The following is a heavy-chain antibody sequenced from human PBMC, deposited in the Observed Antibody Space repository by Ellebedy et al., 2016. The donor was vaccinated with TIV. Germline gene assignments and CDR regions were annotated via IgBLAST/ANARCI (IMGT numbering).Heavy chain of an antibody. J-gene: IGHJ6*02. CDR3: VKGSGTMDV. V-gene: IGHV3-23*01. CDR1: GFTFSAPG. D-gene: IGHD1-1*01. CDR2: ISSGGIT. Sequence: GESLKISCAASGFTFSAPGMTWARQAPGKGLEWVSGISSGGITYYADSVRGRFTISRDNSKNTLYLQMNSLRAEDTATYYCVKGSGTMDVWGQGTTVTVSS.